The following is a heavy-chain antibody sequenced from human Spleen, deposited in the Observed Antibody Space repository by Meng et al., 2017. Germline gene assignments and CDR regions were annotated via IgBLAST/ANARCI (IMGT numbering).Heavy chain of an antibody. CDR2: ISGYDGNT. Sequence: ASVKVSCKASGYTFATYDISWVRQAPGQGLEWMGWISGYDGNTNYAQKVQGRVTMTTDTSTSTAYMELRSLRSDDTAVYYCARGVAVAGELFHFDYWGQGTLVTVSS. CDR1: GYTFATYD. V-gene: IGHV1-18*01. J-gene: IGHJ4*02. D-gene: IGHD6-19*01. CDR3: ARGVAVAGELFHFDY.